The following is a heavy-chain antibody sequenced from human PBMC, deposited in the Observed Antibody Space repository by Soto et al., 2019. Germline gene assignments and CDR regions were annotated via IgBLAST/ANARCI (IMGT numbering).Heavy chain of an antibody. J-gene: IGHJ5*02. Sequence: QVQLQESGPGLVKPSETLSLTCTVSGGSVSSGSYYWSWIRQPPGKGLEWIGYIYYSGSTNYNPSLKSRVTISVDTSKNQFSLKLSSVTAADTAVYYCAREPKNFWSGYPFDPWGQGTLVTVSS. CDR2: IYYSGST. D-gene: IGHD3-3*01. CDR3: AREPKNFWSGYPFDP. V-gene: IGHV4-61*01. CDR1: GGSVSSGSYY.